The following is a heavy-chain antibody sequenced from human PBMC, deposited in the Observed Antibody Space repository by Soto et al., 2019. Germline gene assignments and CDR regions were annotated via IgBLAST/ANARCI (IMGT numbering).Heavy chain of an antibody. V-gene: IGHV3-49*04. Sequence: PGGSLRLSCTASGFTFGDYAMSWVRQAPGKGLEWVGFIRSKAYGGTTEYAASVKGRFTISRDDSKSIAYLQMNSLKTEDTAVFYCTRTAGYYDSSGYYSGYYYYGMDVWGRGTTVIVS. J-gene: IGHJ6*02. CDR3: TRTAGYYDSSGYYSGYYYYGMDV. CDR2: IRSKAYGGTT. CDR1: GFTFGDYA. D-gene: IGHD3-22*01.